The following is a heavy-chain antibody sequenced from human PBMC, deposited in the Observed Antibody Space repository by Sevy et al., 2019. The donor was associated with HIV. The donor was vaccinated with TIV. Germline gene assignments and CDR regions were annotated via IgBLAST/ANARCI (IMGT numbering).Heavy chain of an antibody. CDR1: GFTFSSYA. CDR2: LSGNGGST. J-gene: IGHJ3*02. CDR3: AKDRIWELGDAFDI. D-gene: IGHD1-7*01. Sequence: GGSLRLSCAASGFTFSSYAMSWVRHAPGKGLEWVSGLSGNGGSTNYADSVKGRFALSRDNSKNTLYLQMNNLRAEDTAIYFCAKDRIWELGDAFDIWGQGTMVTVSS. V-gene: IGHV3-23*01.